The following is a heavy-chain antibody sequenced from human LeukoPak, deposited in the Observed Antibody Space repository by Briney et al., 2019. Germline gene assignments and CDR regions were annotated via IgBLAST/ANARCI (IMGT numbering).Heavy chain of an antibody. D-gene: IGHD1-1*01. V-gene: IGHV3-23*01. CDR3: AKVDYWSPENYFDS. CDR1: GFPFRSYA. CDR2: ITDDEDT. J-gene: IGHJ4*02. Sequence: PGGSLRLSCVASGFPFRSYAMTWVCQTPGKGLESVSVITDDEDTYYADSVKGRFTISRDNSQNTVFLQMNSLRVEDTAVYYCAKVDYWSPENYFDSWGQGTLVTVSS.